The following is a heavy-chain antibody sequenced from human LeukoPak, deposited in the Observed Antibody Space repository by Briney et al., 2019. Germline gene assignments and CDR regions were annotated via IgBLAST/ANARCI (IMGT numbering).Heavy chain of an antibody. D-gene: IGHD5-18*01. V-gene: IGHV5-51*01. CDR3: ARHTGYSYGYRYYYYYMDV. CDR2: IYPGDSDT. J-gene: IGHJ6*03. Sequence: GESLKISCKGSGYSFTSYWIGWVRQMPGKGLEWMGIIYPGDSDTRYSPSFQGQVTISADKSISTAYLQWSSLKASDTAMYYCARHTGYSYGYRYYYYYMDVWGKGTTVTVSS. CDR1: GYSFTSYW.